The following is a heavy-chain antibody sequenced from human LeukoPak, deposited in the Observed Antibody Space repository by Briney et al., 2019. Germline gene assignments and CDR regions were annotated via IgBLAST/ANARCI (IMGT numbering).Heavy chain of an antibody. CDR1: GGTFSSYA. CDR3: ARAAYYDSSGYPYYFDY. V-gene: IGHV1-69*05. Sequence: AASVKVSCKASGGTFSSYAISWVRQAPGHGLEWMGGIIPIFGTANYAQKFQGRVTITTDESTSTAYMELSSLRSEDTAVYYCARAAYYDSSGYPYYFDYWGQGTLVTVSS. D-gene: IGHD3-22*01. CDR2: IIPIFGTA. J-gene: IGHJ4*02.